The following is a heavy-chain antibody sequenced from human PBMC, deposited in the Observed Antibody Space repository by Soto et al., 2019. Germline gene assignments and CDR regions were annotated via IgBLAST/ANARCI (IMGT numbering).Heavy chain of an antibody. V-gene: IGHV1-18*01. CDR2: ISAYNGNT. D-gene: IGHD3-3*01. J-gene: IGHJ6*03. CDR1: GYTFTSYG. Sequence: ASVKVSCKASGYTFTSYGISWVRQASGQGLEWMGWISAYNGNTNYAQKLQGRVTMTTDTSTSTAYMELRSLRSDDTAVYYCARERLSGSKNYYYYYYMDVWGKGTTVTVSS. CDR3: ARERLSGSKNYYYYYYMDV.